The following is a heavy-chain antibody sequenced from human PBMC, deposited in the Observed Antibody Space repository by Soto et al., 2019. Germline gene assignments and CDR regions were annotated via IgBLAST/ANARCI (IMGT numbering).Heavy chain of an antibody. V-gene: IGHV3-48*01. CDR1: GFTFSSYS. Sequence: EVQLVESGGGLVQPGGSLRLCCAASGFTFSSYSMNWVRQAPGKGLEWVSYISSSSSTIYYADSVKGRFTISRDNAKNSLYLQMNSLRAEDTAVYYCARDYVGAYCSSTSCYSDYYYGMDVWGQGTTVTVSS. J-gene: IGHJ6*02. CDR3: ARDYVGAYCSSTSCYSDYYYGMDV. D-gene: IGHD2-2*01. CDR2: ISSSSSTI.